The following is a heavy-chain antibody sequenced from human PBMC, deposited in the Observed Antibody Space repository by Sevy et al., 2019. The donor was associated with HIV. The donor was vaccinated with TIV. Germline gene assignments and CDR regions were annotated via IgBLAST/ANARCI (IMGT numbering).Heavy chain of an antibody. V-gene: IGHV3-21*01. CDR3: AGPDATGGMDV. Sequence: GGSLRLSCAASGFMFSSYSMNWVRQAPGMGLEWVSSISSDSNYIYYADSVKGRFTISRDNAKNSLYLQMNSLRAEDTAVYYCAGPDATGGMDVWGQWSTVTVSS. CDR1: GFMFSSYS. CDR2: ISSDSNYI. J-gene: IGHJ6*02.